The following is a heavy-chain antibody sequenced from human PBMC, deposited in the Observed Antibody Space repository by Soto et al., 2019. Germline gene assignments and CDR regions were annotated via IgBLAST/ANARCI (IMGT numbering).Heavy chain of an antibody. J-gene: IGHJ4*02. CDR3: ASDRGGVYGDYPSLLVPNY. CDR1: GYTFTSYG. CDR2: ISAYNGNT. V-gene: IGHV1-18*01. Sequence: QVQLVQSGAEVKKPGASVKVSCKASGYTFTSYGISWVRQAPGQGLEWMGWISAYNGNTNYAQKLQGRVTMTTDTSTSTAYMELRSLRSDDTAVYYCASDRGGVYGDYPSLLVPNYWGQGTLVTVSS. D-gene: IGHD4-17*01.